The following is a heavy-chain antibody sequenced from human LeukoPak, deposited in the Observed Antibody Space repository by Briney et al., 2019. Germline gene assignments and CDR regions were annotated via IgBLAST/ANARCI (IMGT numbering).Heavy chain of an antibody. CDR1: GFTFSSYS. CDR3: AKDRGSSWSSDAFDI. Sequence: GGSLRLSCAASGFTFSSYSMNWVRQAPGKGLEWVSYISSSSSTIYYADSVKGRFTISRDNAKNSLYLQMNSLRAEDTAVYYCAKDRGSSWSSDAFDIWGQGTMVTVSS. CDR2: ISSSSSTI. J-gene: IGHJ3*02. D-gene: IGHD6-13*01. V-gene: IGHV3-48*01.